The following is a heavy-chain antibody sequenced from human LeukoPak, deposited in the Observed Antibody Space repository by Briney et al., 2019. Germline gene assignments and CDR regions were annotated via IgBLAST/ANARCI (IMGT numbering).Heavy chain of an antibody. Sequence: SETLSLTCAVYGGSFSGYYWSWIRQSPGKGLEWIGEINHSGSTNYNPSLKSRVTISVDTSKNQFSLKLSSVTAADTAVYYCAREAEAKYSNYVDYWGQGTLVTVSS. V-gene: IGHV4-34*01. CDR1: GGSFSGYY. J-gene: IGHJ4*02. CDR3: AREAEAKYSNYVDY. D-gene: IGHD4-11*01. CDR2: INHSGST.